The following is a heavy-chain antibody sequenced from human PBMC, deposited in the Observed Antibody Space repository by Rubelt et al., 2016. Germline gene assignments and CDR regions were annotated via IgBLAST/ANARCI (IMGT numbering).Heavy chain of an antibody. J-gene: IGHJ4*02. Sequence: EVQLVESGGGLVQPGGSLRLSCAASGFTFSSYGMHWVRQAPGTGLEWVSSISSSSSYIYYADSVKGRFTISRDNAKNSLYRQMNSLRAEDTAVYYCARDLIPRSLSFSFDYWGQGTLVTVSS. CDR2: ISSSSSYI. V-gene: IGHV3-21*01. CDR1: GFTFSSYG. D-gene: IGHD1-14*01. CDR3: ARDLIPRSLSFSFDY.